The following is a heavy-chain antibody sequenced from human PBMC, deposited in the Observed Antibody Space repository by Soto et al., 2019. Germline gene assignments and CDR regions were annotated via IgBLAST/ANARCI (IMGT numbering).Heavy chain of an antibody. Sequence: EVQLLESGGGWVHPGGSLRLSCAASGCTVSSYAMSWVRQAPGKGLEWVSAISGSGGSTYYADSVKSRFTISRDNSKNTLYLQMNSLRAEDTAVYYWAKDDVLLWFEQWGQRTMVTVSS. CDR1: GCTVSSYA. D-gene: IGHD3-10*01. J-gene: IGHJ5*02. CDR3: AKDDVLLWFEQ. CDR2: ISGSGGST. V-gene: IGHV3-23*01.